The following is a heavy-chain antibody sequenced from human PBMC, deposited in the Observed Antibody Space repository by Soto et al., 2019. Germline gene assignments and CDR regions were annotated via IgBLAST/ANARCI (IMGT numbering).Heavy chain of an antibody. J-gene: IGHJ4*02. V-gene: IGHV1-69*12. CDR3: AREDTAGASYYFDY. CDR1: GGTFSSYA. CDR2: IIPIFGTA. Sequence: QVQLVQSGAEVKKPGSSVKVSCKASGGTFSSYAISWVRQAPGQGLEWMGGIIPIFGTANYAQKFQGRVTXXAXEXXSTAYMELSSLRSEDTAVYYCAREDTAGASYYFDYWGQGTLVTVSS. D-gene: IGHD5-18*01.